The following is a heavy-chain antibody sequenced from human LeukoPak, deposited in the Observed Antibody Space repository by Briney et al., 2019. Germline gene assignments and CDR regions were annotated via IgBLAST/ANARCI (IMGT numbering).Heavy chain of an antibody. J-gene: IGHJ4*02. CDR2: ISDSGANT. V-gene: IGHV3-23*01. D-gene: IGHD2-2*01. Sequence: GGSLRLSCAASGFTFGSYAMTWVRQAPGKGLKWVSAISDSGANTYYADSVKGRFTISRDSSKNTLYLQMNSLRADDTAVYYCASKTFCTSISCHFDYCGQGTRVTVSS. CDR1: GFTFGSYA. CDR3: ASKTFCTSISCHFDY.